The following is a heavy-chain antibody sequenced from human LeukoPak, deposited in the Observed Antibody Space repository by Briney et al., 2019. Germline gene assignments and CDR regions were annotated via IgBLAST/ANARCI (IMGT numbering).Heavy chain of an antibody. CDR2: IYYSGSS. CDR3: ARSSSSPGDDY. Sequence: SETLSLTCTVSGGSISSSSYFWGWIRQPPGKGLEWIGTIYYSGSSYYNPSLKSRVTISVDTSKNQLSLKLSSVTAADTAVYYRARSSSSPGDDYWGQGTLVTVSS. J-gene: IGHJ4*02. D-gene: IGHD6-6*01. CDR1: GGSISSSSYF. V-gene: IGHV4-39*01.